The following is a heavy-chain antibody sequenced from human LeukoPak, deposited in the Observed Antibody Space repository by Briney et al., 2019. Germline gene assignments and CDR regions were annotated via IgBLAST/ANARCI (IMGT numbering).Heavy chain of an antibody. CDR2: IYTSGST. J-gene: IGHJ4*02. CDR3: ARVDLYGTIDY. Sequence: PSETLSLTCTVSGGSISSYYWRWLRQPAGQGLVWIGRIYTSGSTNYNPSLKSRVTMSVDTSKNQFSLKLSSVTAADTAVYYCARVDLYGTIDYWGQGTLVTVSS. D-gene: IGHD2-8*01. CDR1: GGSISSYY. V-gene: IGHV4-4*07.